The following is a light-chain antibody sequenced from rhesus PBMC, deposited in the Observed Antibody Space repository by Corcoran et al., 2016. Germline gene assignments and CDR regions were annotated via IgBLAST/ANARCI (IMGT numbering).Light chain of an antibody. CDR1: QAINSY. J-gene: IGKJ4*01. CDR3: QQHDNYPLT. Sequence: DIQMTQSPSSLSASVGDRVTITCLASQAINSYLAWYQQKQGQAPKLLMYAATTLQSGFPSRFSGTEAGTDFTLTLSGLQPEDFATNYYQQHDNYPLTFGAWTKV. V-gene: IGKV1-25*01. CDR2: AAT.